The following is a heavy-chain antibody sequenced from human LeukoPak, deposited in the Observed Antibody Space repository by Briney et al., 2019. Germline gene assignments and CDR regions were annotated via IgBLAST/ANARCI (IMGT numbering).Heavy chain of an antibody. CDR1: GGSISSSSYY. V-gene: IGHV4-39*01. CDR2: IYYSGST. D-gene: IGHD5-18*01. CDR3: ARYSYGLFDY. Sequence: PSETLSLTCTVSGGSISSSSYYWGWIRQPPGKGLEWIGSIYYSGSTYYNPSLKSRVTISVDTSKNQFSLKLSSVTAADTAVYYCARYSYGLFDYWGQGTLVTVSS. J-gene: IGHJ4*02.